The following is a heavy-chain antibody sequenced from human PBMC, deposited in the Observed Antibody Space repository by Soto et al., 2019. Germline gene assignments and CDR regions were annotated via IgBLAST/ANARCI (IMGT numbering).Heavy chain of an antibody. D-gene: IGHD3-10*01. V-gene: IGHV3-30*14. CDR2: ISYDGSNK. J-gene: IGHJ6*02. Sequence: GGSLRLSCAASGFTFSSYAMHWVRQAPGKGLEWVAVISYDGSNKYYADSVKGRFTISRDNSRNTVYLQMNTLRAEDTAVYYCARDRVFYGMDVWGQGTTVTVSS. CDR1: GFTFSSYA. CDR3: ARDRVFYGMDV.